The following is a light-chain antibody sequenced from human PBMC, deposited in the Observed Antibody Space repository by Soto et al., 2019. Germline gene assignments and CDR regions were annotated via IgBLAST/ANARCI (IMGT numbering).Light chain of an antibody. J-gene: IGLJ1*01. V-gene: IGLV1-47*01. CDR1: SSNIGRNY. CDR3: EAWDDSLSGLYV. CDR2: RND. Sequence: QSVLTQPPSASGTPGQRVTISFSGSSSNIGRNYVYWYQQLPGTAPKLLIYRNDQRPSGVPDRLSGSKSGTSASLAISGLRSEDEADYYCEAWDDSLSGLYVFGTGTKVTVL.